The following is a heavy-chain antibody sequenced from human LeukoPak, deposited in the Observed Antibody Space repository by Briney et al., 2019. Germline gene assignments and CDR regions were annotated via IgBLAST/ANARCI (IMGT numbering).Heavy chain of an antibody. CDR2: IRYDGSNK. CDR1: GFTFSSYG. J-gene: IGHJ4*02. Sequence: GGSLRLSCAASGFTFSSYGMHWVRQAPGKGLEWVAFIRYDGSNKYYADSVKGRFTISRDNSKNTLYLQMNSLRAEDTAVYYCAKSDYYDSSGYYHNPQEPDFDYWGQGTLVTVSS. D-gene: IGHD3-22*01. CDR3: AKSDYYDSSGYYHNPQEPDFDY. V-gene: IGHV3-30*02.